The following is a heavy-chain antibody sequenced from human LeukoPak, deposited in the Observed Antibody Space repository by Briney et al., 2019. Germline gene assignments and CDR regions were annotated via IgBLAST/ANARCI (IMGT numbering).Heavy chain of an antibody. CDR2: IYYSGNT. CDR3: AREGDYYDSSGYYPGGFDY. CDR1: GGSISGYY. D-gene: IGHD3-22*01. V-gene: IGHV4-59*01. Sequence: SETLSLTCTVSGGSISGYYWSWIRQPPAKGLEWIGYIYYSGNTNPNPSLKSRVTISVDTSKNQFSLKLSSVTAADTAVYYCAREGDYYDSSGYYPGGFDYWGQGTLVTVSS. J-gene: IGHJ4*02.